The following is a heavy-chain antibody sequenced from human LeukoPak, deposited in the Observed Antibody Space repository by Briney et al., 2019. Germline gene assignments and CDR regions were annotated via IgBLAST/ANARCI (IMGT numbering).Heavy chain of an antibody. Sequence: ASVKVSCKASGYTFTGYYMHWVRQAPGQGLEWMGRINPNSGGTNYAQKFQGRVTMTRDTSISTAYMELSRLGSDDTAVYYCARGNPGYSSEYDYWGQGTLVTVSS. CDR1: GYTFTGYY. CDR2: INPNSGGT. J-gene: IGHJ4*02. CDR3: ARGNPGYSSEYDY. V-gene: IGHV1-2*06. D-gene: IGHD6-19*01.